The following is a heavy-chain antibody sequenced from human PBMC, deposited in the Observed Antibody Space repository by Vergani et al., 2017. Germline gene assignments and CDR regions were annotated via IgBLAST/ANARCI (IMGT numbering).Heavy chain of an antibody. V-gene: IGHV4-34*01. J-gene: IGHJ4*02. CDR3: ARRGQLWSIDY. Sequence: VQLQQWGAGLLKPSETLSLTCAVYGGSFSGYYWSWIRQPPGKGLEWIGEINHSGSTNYNPSLKSRVTISVDSSKNQFSLKLSSVTAADTAVYYCARRGQLWSIDYWGQGTLVTVSS. CDR1: GGSFSGYY. D-gene: IGHD5-18*01. CDR2: INHSGST.